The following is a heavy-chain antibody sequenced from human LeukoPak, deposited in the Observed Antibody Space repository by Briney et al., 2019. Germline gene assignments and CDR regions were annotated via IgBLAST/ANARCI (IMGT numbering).Heavy chain of an antibody. Sequence: GGSLRLSCSASDFNFITYAMSWVRQAPGKGLEWVSTISGGGDVTYYADSVKGRFTISRVNAKHSMYLQMNTLRVEDTAVYYCARNPSYYYASGSGGYYFDYWGQGTLVTVSS. CDR3: ARNPSYYYASGSGGYYFDY. CDR2: ISGGGDVT. V-gene: IGHV3-23*01. J-gene: IGHJ4*02. CDR1: DFNFITYA. D-gene: IGHD3-10*01.